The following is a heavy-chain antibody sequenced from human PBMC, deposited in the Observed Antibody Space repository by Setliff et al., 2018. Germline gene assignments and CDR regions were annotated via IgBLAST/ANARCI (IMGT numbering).Heavy chain of an antibody. CDR1: GGSINSGDYF. Sequence: PSETLSLPCTVSGGSINSGDYFWSWFRQLPGKGLEWIGYIYYTGSTHYNPSLKSRLTMSVDTSKNQFSLHLKSVTAADTAVYFCARDGSYYDRGGNRTWFFDLWGRGTLVTVSS. CDR3: ARDGSYYDRGGNRTWFFDL. CDR2: IYYTGST. J-gene: IGHJ2*01. V-gene: IGHV4-31*03. D-gene: IGHD3-22*01.